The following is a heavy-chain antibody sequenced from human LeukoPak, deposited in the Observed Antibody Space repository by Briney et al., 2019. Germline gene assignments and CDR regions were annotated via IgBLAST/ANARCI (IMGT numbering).Heavy chain of an antibody. Sequence: PGGSLRLSCAASGFTFSSHAMSWVRQAPGKGLEWVSAISGSGGSTYYADSVKGRFTISRDNSKNTLYLQMNSLRAEDTAVYYCAKDRSFDQLFDYWGQGTLVTVSS. V-gene: IGHV3-23*01. CDR3: AKDRSFDQLFDY. CDR2: ISGSGGST. CDR1: GFTFSSHA. D-gene: IGHD2-2*01. J-gene: IGHJ4*02.